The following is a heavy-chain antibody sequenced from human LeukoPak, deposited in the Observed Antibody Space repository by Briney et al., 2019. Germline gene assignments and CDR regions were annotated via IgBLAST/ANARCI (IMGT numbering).Heavy chain of an antibody. Sequence: GASVKVSCKASGYTFTGYYMHWVRQAPGQGLEWMGWINPNSGGTNYAQKFQGWVTMTRDTSISTAYMELSRLRSDDTAVYYCARGSYSSGPGAFDIWGQGTMVTVSS. V-gene: IGHV1-2*04. CDR1: GYTFTGYY. J-gene: IGHJ3*02. CDR2: INPNSGGT. CDR3: ARGSYSSGPGAFDI. D-gene: IGHD6-19*01.